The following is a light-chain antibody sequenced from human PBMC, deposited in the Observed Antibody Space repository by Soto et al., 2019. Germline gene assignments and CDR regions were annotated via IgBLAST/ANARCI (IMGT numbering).Light chain of an antibody. CDR1: QDAGTW. CDR3: QHADGLRALT. Sequence: DIQMIQSPPFVSASVGDRVTISCRASQDAGTWLSWFHQKPGGAPNLLIFHTSRLQRGVPSRFAGRGSGTEFTLTISSMQPEDFGTYYCQHADGLRALTFGGGTTVEI. J-gene: IGKJ4*01. CDR2: HTS. V-gene: IGKV1-12*01.